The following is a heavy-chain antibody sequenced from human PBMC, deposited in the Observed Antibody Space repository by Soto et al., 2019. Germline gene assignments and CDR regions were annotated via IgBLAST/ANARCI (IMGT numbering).Heavy chain of an antibody. V-gene: IGHV5-51*01. CDR3: ARSAVAGRYSYMDV. Sequence: GESLKISCKGSGYSFTSYCIGWVRQMPGKGLEWMGIIYPGDPDTRYSPSFQGQVTISADKSTSAAYLQWSSLKASDTAMYYCARSAVAGRYSYMDVWGKGTTVTVSS. J-gene: IGHJ6*03. D-gene: IGHD3-10*01. CDR2: IYPGDPDT. CDR1: GYSFTSYC.